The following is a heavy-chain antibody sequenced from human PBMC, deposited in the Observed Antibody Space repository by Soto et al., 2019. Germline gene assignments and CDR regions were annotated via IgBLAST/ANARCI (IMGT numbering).Heavy chain of an antibody. D-gene: IGHD5-18*01. CDR2: IIPMFGTA. CDR1: GGTFSTYA. V-gene: IGHV1-69*12. J-gene: IGHJ4*02. CDR3: ASGIQLWLRRINSGYSG. Sequence: QVQLVQSGAEVKKPESSVKVSCKAPGGTFSTYAISLVRQAPGQGLEWMGGIIPMFGTANYAQRFQDRDTMTADESTNTVYMELSRLRSEDTAVYFCASGIQLWLRRINSGYSGWGQGTLVTVSS.